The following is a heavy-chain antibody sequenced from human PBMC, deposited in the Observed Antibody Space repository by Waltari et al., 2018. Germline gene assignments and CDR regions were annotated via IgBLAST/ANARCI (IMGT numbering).Heavy chain of an antibody. CDR2: IYYSGST. CDR3: ARGGPQQLVFDY. D-gene: IGHD6-13*01. Sequence: QVQLQESGPGLVKPSETLSLTCTVSGGSISSYYWSWIRQHPGKGLEWIGYIYYSGSTYYNPSLKSRVTISVDTSKNQFSLKLSSVTAADTAVYYCARGGPQQLVFDYWGQGTLVTVSS. V-gene: IGHV4-59*06. J-gene: IGHJ4*02. CDR1: GGSISSYY.